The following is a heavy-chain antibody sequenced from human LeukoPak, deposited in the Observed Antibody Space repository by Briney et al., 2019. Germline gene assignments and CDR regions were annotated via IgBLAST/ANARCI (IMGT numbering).Heavy chain of an antibody. CDR1: GYTFTGYY. J-gene: IGHJ5*02. CDR2: INANSGDT. Sequence: GASVKVSCKASGYTFTGYYMHWVRQAPGQGLEWMGWINANSGDTSNAQKFKARVTTTRDTPISTVYMELSRLQSDDTAVYYCARDRSSWLDTWGQGTLVTVPS. D-gene: IGHD6-6*01. V-gene: IGHV1-2*02. CDR3: ARDRSSWLDT.